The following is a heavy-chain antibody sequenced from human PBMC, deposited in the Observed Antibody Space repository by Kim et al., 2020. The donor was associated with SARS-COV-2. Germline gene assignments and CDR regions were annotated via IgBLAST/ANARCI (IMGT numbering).Heavy chain of an antibody. J-gene: IGHJ4*02. D-gene: IGHD3-22*01. CDR3: ASPYGSGYYSYFDN. CDR2: ISYDGSNK. V-gene: IGHV3-30*04. Sequence: GGSLRLSCAASGFTFNNYAMNWVRQAPGKGLEWVAVISYDGSNKYYADSVKGRFTISRDNSKNTLYLQMNSLRAEDTAVYYCASPYGSGYYSYFDNWGQGTLVTVSS. CDR1: GFTFNNYA.